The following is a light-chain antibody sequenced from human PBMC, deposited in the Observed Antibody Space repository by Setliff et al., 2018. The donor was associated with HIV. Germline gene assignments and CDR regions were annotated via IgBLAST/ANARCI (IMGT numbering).Light chain of an antibody. CDR1: SSDIGTYDL. V-gene: IGLV2-14*01. CDR2: EVT. Sequence: QSALTQPASVSGSPGQSITVSCTGTSSDIGTYDLVSWYQQHPGKAPKLIIYEVTNRPSGVSDRFSGSKSVNTASLTISGLQTEDEADYYCNSYTTSGTRVFGTGTKVTVL. J-gene: IGLJ1*01. CDR3: NSYTTSGTRV.